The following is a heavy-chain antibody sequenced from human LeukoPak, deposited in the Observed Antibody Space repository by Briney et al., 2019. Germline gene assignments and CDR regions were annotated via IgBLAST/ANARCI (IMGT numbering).Heavy chain of an antibody. CDR3: ARDFHRRLYDSSGYYLY. J-gene: IGHJ4*02. Sequence: PGGSLRLSCVASGFTFSSYWMTWVRQAPGKGLEWVANIKTDGSLIYYVDSVKGRFTISRDNAKNSLYLQMNSLRAEDTAVYYCARDFHRRLYDSSGYYLYWGQGTLVTVSS. CDR1: GFTFSSYW. D-gene: IGHD3-22*01. CDR2: IKTDGSLI. V-gene: IGHV3-7*01.